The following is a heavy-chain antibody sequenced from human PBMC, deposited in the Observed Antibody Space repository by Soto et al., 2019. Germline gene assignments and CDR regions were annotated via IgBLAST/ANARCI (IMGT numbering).Heavy chain of an antibody. V-gene: IGHV1-46*01. D-gene: IGHD6-19*01. CDR3: ARERKSSGWYSPGSWFDP. CDR1: GYTFTSYY. CDR2: INPSGGST. Sequence: ASVKVSCKASGYTFTSYYMHWVRQAPRQGLEWMGIINPSGGSTSYAQKFQGRVTMTRDTSTSTVYMELSSLRSEDTAVYYCARERKSSGWYSPGSWFDPWGQGTLVTVSS. J-gene: IGHJ5*02.